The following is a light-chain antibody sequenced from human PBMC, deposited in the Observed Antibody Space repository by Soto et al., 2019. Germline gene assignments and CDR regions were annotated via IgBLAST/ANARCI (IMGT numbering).Light chain of an antibody. V-gene: IGLV2-14*01. CDR3: CSYTSLSTVV. CDR1: SSDVGGYNH. Sequence: QSVLTQPASVSGSPGQSITISCTGTSSDVGGYNHVSWYQHSPGRAPKLILFAVSDRPSGVSHRFSGSKSGNTASLTISGLQAEDEADYYCCSYTSLSTVVFGGGTKLTVL. CDR2: AVS. J-gene: IGLJ2*01.